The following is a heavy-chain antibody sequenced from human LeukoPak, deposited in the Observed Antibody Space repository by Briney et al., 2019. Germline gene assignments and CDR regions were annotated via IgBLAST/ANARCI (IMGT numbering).Heavy chain of an antibody. J-gene: IGHJ4*02. D-gene: IGHD3-3*01. CDR2: IYPGDSDT. CDR1: GYSFTSYW. V-gene: IGHV5-51*01. CDR3: ARLRRYYDFWSGYDSYFDY. Sequence: GESLKISCKGSGYSFTSYWIGWVRQMPGKGLEWMGIIYPGDSDTRYSPSFQGQVTISADKSISTAYLQWSSLKASDTAMYYCARLRRYYDFWSGYDSYFDYWGQGTLVTVSS.